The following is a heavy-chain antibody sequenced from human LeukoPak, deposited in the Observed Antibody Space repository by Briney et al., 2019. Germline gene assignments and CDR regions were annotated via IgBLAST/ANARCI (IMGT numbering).Heavy chain of an antibody. Sequence: GSSVKVSCKASGGTFSSYAISWVRQAPGQGLEWMGRIIPIFGTANYAQKFQGRVTITTDESTSTAYRELSSLRSEDTAVYYCARELFYGDYGAYYFDYWGQGTLVTVSS. CDR1: GGTFSSYA. CDR3: ARELFYGDYGAYYFDY. CDR2: IIPIFGTA. V-gene: IGHV1-69*05. D-gene: IGHD4-17*01. J-gene: IGHJ4*02.